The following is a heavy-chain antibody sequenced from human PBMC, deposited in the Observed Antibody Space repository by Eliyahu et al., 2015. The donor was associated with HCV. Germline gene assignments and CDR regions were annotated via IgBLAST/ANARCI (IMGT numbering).Heavy chain of an antibody. Sequence: QVQLVESGGGVVQPGRSLRLSCAASGFTFSXYGMHWVRQAPGKGLEWVAVIWYDGSNKYYADSVKGRFTISRDNSKNTLYLQMNSLRAEDTAVYYCARDSRFLEWYSPGSFDYWGQGTLVTVSS. CDR2: IWYDGSNK. CDR3: ARDSRFLEWYSPGSFDY. J-gene: IGHJ4*02. D-gene: IGHD3-3*01. V-gene: IGHV3-33*01. CDR1: GFTFSXYG.